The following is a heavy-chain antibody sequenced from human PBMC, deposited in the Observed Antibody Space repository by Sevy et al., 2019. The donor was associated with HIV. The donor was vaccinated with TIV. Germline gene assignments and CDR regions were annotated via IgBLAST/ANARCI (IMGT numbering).Heavy chain of an antibody. D-gene: IGHD3-9*01. CDR2: ITSSGSTI. J-gene: IGHJ5*02. CDR1: GFIFSTYE. CDR3: AKEHDNSWFDP. Sequence: GGSLRLSCTASGFIFSTYERNWVRQAPGKGLEWVSYITSSGSTIYYADFVKGRFTISRDNAKNSLYLQMNSLRAEDTAVYYCAKEHDNSWFDPWGQGTLVTVSS. V-gene: IGHV3-48*03.